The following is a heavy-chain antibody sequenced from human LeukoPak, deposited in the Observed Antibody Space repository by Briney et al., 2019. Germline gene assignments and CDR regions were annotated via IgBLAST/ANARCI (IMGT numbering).Heavy chain of an antibody. CDR1: GYTFTSYG. CDR2: ISAYNGNT. V-gene: IGHV1-18*01. CDR3: ARDKSTYLEWLLLAVPYYYYYGMDV. D-gene: IGHD3-3*01. Sequence: ASVKVSCKASGYTFTSYGISWVRQAPGQGLEWMGWISAYNGNTNYAQKLQGRVTMTTDTSTSTAYMELRILRSDDTAVYYCARDKSTYLEWLLLAVPYYYYYGMDVWGQGTTVTVSS. J-gene: IGHJ6*02.